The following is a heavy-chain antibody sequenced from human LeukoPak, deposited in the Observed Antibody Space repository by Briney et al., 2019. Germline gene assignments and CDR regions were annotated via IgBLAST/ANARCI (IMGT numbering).Heavy chain of an antibody. J-gene: IGHJ3*02. CDR1: GYTFTGYY. D-gene: IGHD5-24*01. Sequence: ASVKVSCKASGYTFTGYYMHWVRQAPGQGLEWMGWINPNRGYTNYAQKFQGRVTMTSDTSARTVYMELSSLSSEDTAIYYCARIRDGYNDAYDIWGQGTVVTVPS. CDR3: ARIRDGYNDAYDI. V-gene: IGHV1-2*02. CDR2: INPNRGYT.